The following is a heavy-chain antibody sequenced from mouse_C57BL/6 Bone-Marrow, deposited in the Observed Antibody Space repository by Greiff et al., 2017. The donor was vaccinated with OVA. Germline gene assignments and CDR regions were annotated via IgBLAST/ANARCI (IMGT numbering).Heavy chain of an antibody. CDR3: ERCGTTVVGGFAY. D-gene: IGHD1-1*01. V-gene: IGHV1-69*01. CDR2: IDPSDSYT. CDR1: GYTFTGYW. J-gene: IGHJ3*01. Sequence: VQLQQPGAELVMPGASVKLSCKASGYTFTGYWMHWVKQRPGQGLEWIGEIDPSDSYTNYNQKFKGKSTLTVDKSSSTAYMQLSSLTSEDSAVYYGERCGTTVVGGFAYWGQGTLVTVSA.